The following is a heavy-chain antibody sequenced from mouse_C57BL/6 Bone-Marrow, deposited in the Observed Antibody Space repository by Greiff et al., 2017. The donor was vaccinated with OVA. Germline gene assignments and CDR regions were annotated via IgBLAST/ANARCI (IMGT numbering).Heavy chain of an antibody. CDR1: GYTFTDYE. Sequence: QVQLQQSGAELVRPGASVTLSCKASGYTFTDYEMHWVKQTPVHGLAWIGAIDPETGGTAYNQKFKGKAILTADKSSSTAYMELRSLTSEDSAVYYCTRRRHYDFTGFAYWGQGTLVTVSA. CDR3: TRRRHYDFTGFAY. V-gene: IGHV1-15*01. J-gene: IGHJ3*01. CDR2: IDPETGGT. D-gene: IGHD2-4*01.